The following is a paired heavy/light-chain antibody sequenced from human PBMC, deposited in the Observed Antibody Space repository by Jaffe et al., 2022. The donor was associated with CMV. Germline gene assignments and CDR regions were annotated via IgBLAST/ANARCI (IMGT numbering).Heavy chain of an antibody. V-gene: IGHV1-24*01. CDR2: FDPEHGET. D-gene: IGHD2-15*01. J-gene: IGHJ6*02. CDR3: TTGQAATRLYYNGFDV. Sequence: QVHLAQSGAEVKKPGASVKVSCKVSGNTLSDSFMHWVRQAPGKGLEWLGGFDPEHGETIYAQKFQGRVTMTEDTSTDTAYLELSSLRSEDTAIYFCTTGQAATRLYYNGFDVWGQGTTVTVSS. CDR1: GNTLSDSF.
Light chain of an antibody. CDR1: QRIDGSF. CDR3: QQYGHSPWT. V-gene: IGKV3-20*01. CDR2: GAS. Sequence: EIVLTQSPGTLSLSPGERLTLSCRASQRIDGSFLAWYQQTPGQAPRLLLYGASIRATDIPDRYSGSGSGTDFTLTISRLEPEDFAVYYCQQYGHSPWTFGQGTKVEI. J-gene: IGKJ1*01.